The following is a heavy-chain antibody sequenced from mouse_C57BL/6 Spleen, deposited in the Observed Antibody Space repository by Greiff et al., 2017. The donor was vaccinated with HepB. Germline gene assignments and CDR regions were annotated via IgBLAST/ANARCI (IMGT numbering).Heavy chain of an antibody. D-gene: IGHD2-5*01. CDR1: GYTFTSYW. V-gene: IGHV1-50*01. J-gene: IGHJ3*01. CDR2: IDPSDSYT. Sequence: QVQLQQPGAELVKPGASVKLSCKASGYTFTSYWMQWVKQRPGQGLEWIGEIDPSDSYTNYNQKFKGKATLTVDKSSSTAYMQLSSLTSEDSAVYYCARSDYSNYVGFAYWGQGTLVTVSA. CDR3: ARSDYSNYVGFAY.